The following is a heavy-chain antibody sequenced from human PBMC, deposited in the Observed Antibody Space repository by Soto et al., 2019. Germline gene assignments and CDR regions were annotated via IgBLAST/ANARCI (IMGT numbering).Heavy chain of an antibody. Sequence: GGSLRLSCAASGFTFSSYSMNWVRQAPGKGLEWVSYISSSSSSIYDADSVKGRFTISRDNAKNSLFLQMNSLRVEDTAVYYCARGPESLSGYYPHYYYYYYMDVWGKGTTVTVSS. D-gene: IGHD3-3*01. CDR1: GFTFSSYS. CDR3: ARGPESLSGYYPHYYYYYYMDV. J-gene: IGHJ6*03. V-gene: IGHV3-48*01. CDR2: ISSSSSSI.